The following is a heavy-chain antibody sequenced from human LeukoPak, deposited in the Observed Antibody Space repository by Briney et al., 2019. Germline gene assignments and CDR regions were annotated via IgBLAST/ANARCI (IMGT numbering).Heavy chain of an antibody. CDR1: SGSTSSGDYY. CDR3: ARALADGGVIIRPFDY. V-gene: IGHV4-30-4*01. CDR2: SSYSGST. J-gene: IGHJ4*02. D-gene: IGHD3-10*01. Sequence: SQTLSLTCTVSSGSTSSGDYYCGWIRQSPGKGLEWIGYSSYSGSTYYNPSLKSRVIISVDTSKHQFSLRLSSVTAADTAVYYCARALADGGVIIRPFDYWGQGTLVTVSS.